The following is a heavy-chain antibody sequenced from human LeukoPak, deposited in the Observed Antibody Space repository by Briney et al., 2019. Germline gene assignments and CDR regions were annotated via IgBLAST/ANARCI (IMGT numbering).Heavy chain of an antibody. J-gene: IGHJ3*02. CDR1: GFTVSSNY. Sequence: GGSLRLSCAASGFTVSSNYMSWVRQAPGKGLEWVSVIYSGGSTYYADSVKGRFTISRDNSKNTLYLQMNSLRAEDTAVYYCARYCSSTSCYTRDAFDIWGQGTMVTVSS. V-gene: IGHV3-53*01. CDR3: ARYCSSTSCYTRDAFDI. CDR2: IYSGGST. D-gene: IGHD2-2*02.